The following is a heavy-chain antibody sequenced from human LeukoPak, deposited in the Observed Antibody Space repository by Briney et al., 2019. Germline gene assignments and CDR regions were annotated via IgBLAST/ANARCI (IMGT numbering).Heavy chain of an antibody. CDR1: GFTFSEYW. V-gene: IGHV3-74*01. CDR3: ARGGWGTAIDY. D-gene: IGHD1-7*01. J-gene: IGHJ4*02. Sequence: GGSLILSCAASGFTFSEYWMHWVRQAPGKGLVWVSHINNDGSGTTYADSVRGRFTISRDNAKNTLGLQMNSLRAEDTAVYYCARGGWGTAIDYLGQGSLVTVSS. CDR2: INNDGSGT.